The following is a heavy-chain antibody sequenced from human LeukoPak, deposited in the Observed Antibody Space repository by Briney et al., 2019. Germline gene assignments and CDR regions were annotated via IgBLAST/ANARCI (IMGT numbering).Heavy chain of an antibody. CDR1: GFTFSNYD. Sequence: PGGSLRLSCAASGFTFSNYDMSWVRQAPGKGLEWVSSISDSGGSTYYADSMKGRFTISRDNSKNTLYLQMTNLKDADTAVYYCAKDLSRAVAADWFDPWDQGSLVTVSS. CDR2: ISDSGGST. V-gene: IGHV3-23*01. CDR3: AKDLSRAVAADWFDP. D-gene: IGHD6-19*01. J-gene: IGHJ5*02.